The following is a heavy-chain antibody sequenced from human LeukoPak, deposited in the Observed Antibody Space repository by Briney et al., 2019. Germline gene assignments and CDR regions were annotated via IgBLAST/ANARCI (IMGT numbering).Heavy chain of an antibody. CDR1: GDSIRSSY. D-gene: IGHD3-22*01. CDR2: IYYSRNT. Sequence: SETLSLTCTISGDSIRSSYWSWIRQPPGKGLEWIGYIYYSRNTNYNPSLKSRVTISVDTSKNQFSLKLTSVTAADTAVYYCARVACVDSSCNSPFNWFDPWGQGTLVTVSS. V-gene: IGHV4-59*01. CDR3: ARVACVDSSCNSPFNWFDP. J-gene: IGHJ5*02.